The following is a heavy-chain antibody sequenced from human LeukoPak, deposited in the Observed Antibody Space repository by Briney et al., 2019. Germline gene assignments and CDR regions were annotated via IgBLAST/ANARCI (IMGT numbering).Heavy chain of an antibody. J-gene: IGHJ4*02. CDR1: GNTFTSNW. D-gene: IGHD2-21*02. CDR2: IYPGDSDT. CDR3: ARRAYCGGDCYVDY. V-gene: IGHV5-51*01. Sequence: GESLEISCKGSGNTFTSNWIGWVRQMPGKGLEWMGIIYPGDSDTRYSPSFQGQVTISADKSISTAYLQWRSLKASDTAMYYCARRAYCGGDCYVDYWGQGTLVTVSS.